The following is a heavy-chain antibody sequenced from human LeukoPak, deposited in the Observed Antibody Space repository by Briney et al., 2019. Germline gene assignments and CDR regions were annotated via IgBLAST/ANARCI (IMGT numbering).Heavy chain of an antibody. V-gene: IGHV4-61*01. CDR3: ARRLSGGPYYDILTKTLDAVDI. D-gene: IGHD3-9*01. J-gene: IGHJ3*02. Sequence: SETLSLTCTVSGGSVSSGRYYWSWIRQPPGKGLEWIGYIYYSGSTNYNPSLKSRVTISVDTSKNQFSLKLSSVTAADTAVYYCARRLSGGPYYDILTKTLDAVDIWGQGTMVTVSS. CDR2: IYYSGST. CDR1: GGSVSSGRYY.